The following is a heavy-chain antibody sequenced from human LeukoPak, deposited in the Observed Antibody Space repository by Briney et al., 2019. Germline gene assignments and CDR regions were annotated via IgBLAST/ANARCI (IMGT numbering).Heavy chain of an antibody. D-gene: IGHD6-25*01. CDR1: GGSVSSTNW. CDR2: VHLDGRT. V-gene: IGHV4-4*02. CDR3: AREGGFYRPLDY. Sequence: PSETLSLTCGVSGGSVSSTNWWTWIRQPPGKGLEWIGEVHLDGRTNFNPSLKSRLTMSVDLSENHVSLKLTSVAAADTAVYYCAREGGFYRPLDYSGQGTLVTVSS. J-gene: IGHJ4*02.